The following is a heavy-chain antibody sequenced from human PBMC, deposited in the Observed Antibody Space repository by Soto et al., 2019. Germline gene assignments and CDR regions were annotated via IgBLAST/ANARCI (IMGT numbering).Heavy chain of an antibody. V-gene: IGHV3-23*01. CDR3: AKGAHGLDV. Sequence: GGSLTLSCAASGFTFSSYAMCWVRQAPGKGLEWVSAISGSGGITYYADSVKGRFTISRDDSKNTLYLQMNSLRAEDTTVYYCAKGAHGLDVWGQGTTATVYS. CDR2: ISGSGGIT. J-gene: IGHJ6*02. CDR1: GFTFSSYA.